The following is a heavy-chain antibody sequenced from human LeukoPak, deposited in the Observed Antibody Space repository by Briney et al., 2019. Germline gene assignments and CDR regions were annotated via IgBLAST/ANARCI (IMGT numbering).Heavy chain of an antibody. CDR3: TSHAAFDP. CDR1: GFTVSDVY. Sequence: GGSLRLSCAASGFTVSDVYMNWVRQAPGKGLEWVGRIKSKNVGGTTDYAAPVKGRFTISRDDSKNTVYLQMNSLKIEDTAVYYCTSHAAFDPWGQGTLVTVSS. J-gene: IGHJ5*02. V-gene: IGHV3-15*01. CDR2: IKSKNVGGTT.